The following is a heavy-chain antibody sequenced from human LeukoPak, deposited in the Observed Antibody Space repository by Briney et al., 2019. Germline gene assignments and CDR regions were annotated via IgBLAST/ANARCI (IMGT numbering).Heavy chain of an antibody. D-gene: IGHD3-16*01. V-gene: IGHV4-59*01. CDR2: IYYSGST. CDR1: GCSISSYY. J-gene: IGHJ4*02. Sequence: SETLSLTCTVSGCSISSYYWSWSRQPPGKGLEWSGDIYYSGSTNYNPSLKSRVTISVDTSKNQFSLKLSSVTAADPAVYYCARDLRGRFDYWGQGILVTVSS. CDR3: ARDLRGRFDY.